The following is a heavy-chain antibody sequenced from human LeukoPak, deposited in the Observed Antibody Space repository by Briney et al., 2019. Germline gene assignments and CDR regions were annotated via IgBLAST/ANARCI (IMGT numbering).Heavy chain of an antibody. Sequence: GGSLRLSCAASGFTFSNYAMSWVRQAPGKGLEWVSAISGSGSSTYYANSVKGRFTISRDNSKNTLYLQMNNLRAEDTAVYYCARGGGYYAIDYWGQGTLVTVSS. J-gene: IGHJ4*02. CDR3: ARGGGYYAIDY. CDR2: ISGSGSST. CDR1: GFTFSNYA. D-gene: IGHD1-26*01. V-gene: IGHV3-23*01.